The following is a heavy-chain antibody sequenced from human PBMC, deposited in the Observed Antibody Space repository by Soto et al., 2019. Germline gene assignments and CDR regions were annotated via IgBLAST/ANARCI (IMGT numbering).Heavy chain of an antibody. CDR3: ARDLGWAFDS. CDR1: GFTFSTFS. D-gene: IGHD6-19*01. CDR2: ISGGGRPI. Sequence: EVQLVESGGGSVQPGGSLRLSCAASGFTFSTFSMNWVRQAPGRGLEWISYISGGGRPISYADSVKGRFTISRDNAKNPIYLQMDSLTDEDTAVYYCARDLGWAFDSWGQGTLVNVSS. V-gene: IGHV3-48*02. J-gene: IGHJ4*02.